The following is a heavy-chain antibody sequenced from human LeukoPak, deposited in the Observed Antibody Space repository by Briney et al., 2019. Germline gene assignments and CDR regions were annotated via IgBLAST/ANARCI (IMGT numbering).Heavy chain of an antibody. CDR1: GGSFSGYY. CDR2: INHSGST. V-gene: IGHV4-34*01. J-gene: IGHJ6*03. CDR3: ARHLRRYYYYYMDV. Sequence: SETLSLTCAVYGGSFSGYYWGWIRQPPGKGLEWIGEINHSGSTNYNPSLKSRVTISVDTSKNQFSLKLSSVTAADTAVYYCARHLRRYYYYYMDVWGKGTTVTISS.